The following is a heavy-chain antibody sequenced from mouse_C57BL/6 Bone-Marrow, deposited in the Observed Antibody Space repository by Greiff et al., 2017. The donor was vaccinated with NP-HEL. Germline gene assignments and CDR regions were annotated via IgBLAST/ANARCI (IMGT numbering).Heavy chain of an antibody. CDR3: ASYYGSLWFAY. J-gene: IGHJ3*01. D-gene: IGHD1-1*01. Sequence: VHLQHPEAELPSPGASLKLSSRPSASTFTTFGIAWLKQKPGQGLGGIGEIFPRSGITYYNEKFKGKATLTADKSSSTAYMELRSLTSEDSAVYFCASYYGSLWFAYWGQGTLVTVSA. CDR2: IFPRSGIT. CDR1: ASTFTTFG. V-gene: IGHV1-81*01.